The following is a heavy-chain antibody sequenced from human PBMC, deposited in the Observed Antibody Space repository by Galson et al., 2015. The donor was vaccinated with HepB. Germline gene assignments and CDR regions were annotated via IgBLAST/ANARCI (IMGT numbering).Heavy chain of an antibody. D-gene: IGHD2-2*01. V-gene: IGHV3-64D*06. Sequence: SLRLSCAASGLTFSNYGMHWVRQAPGKGLEYVSAINSNGDKTYYADSVKGRFIISRDISKNTLCLQMSSLRAEDTAVYYCVRRRSGTSCFDYWGQGTLLTVSS. CDR1: GLTFSNYG. CDR3: VRRRSGTSCFDY. J-gene: IGHJ4*02. CDR2: INSNGDKT.